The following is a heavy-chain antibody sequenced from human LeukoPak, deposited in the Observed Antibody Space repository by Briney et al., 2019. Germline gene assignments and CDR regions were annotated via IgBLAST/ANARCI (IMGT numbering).Heavy chain of an antibody. CDR1: GYAFTGYY. J-gene: IGHJ6*03. D-gene: IGHD2/OR15-2a*01. Sequence: ASVKVSCKASGYAFTGYYMDWVRQAPGQGLEWMGRINPNSGATNYAQKFQGRVTMTRDTSISTAYMEFKGLRSDDTAVYYCARGIYSTDLYFYMDVWGKGTTVTVYS. CDR2: INPNSGAT. CDR3: ARGIYSTDLYFYMDV. V-gene: IGHV1-2*06.